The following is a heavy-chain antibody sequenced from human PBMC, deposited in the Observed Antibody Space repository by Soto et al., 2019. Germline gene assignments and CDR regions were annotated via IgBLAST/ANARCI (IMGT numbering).Heavy chain of an antibody. CDR2: IYYSGST. V-gene: IGHV4-30-4*01. CDR1: GGSISSGDYY. J-gene: IGHJ5*02. CDR3: ASESYGSGSYYNRWFDP. D-gene: IGHD3-10*01. Sequence: LSLTCTVSGGSISSGDYYWRWIRQPPGKGLEWIGYIYYSGSTYYNPSLKSRVTISVDTSKNQFSLKLSSVTAADTAVYYCASESYGSGSYYNRWFDPWGQGTLVTV.